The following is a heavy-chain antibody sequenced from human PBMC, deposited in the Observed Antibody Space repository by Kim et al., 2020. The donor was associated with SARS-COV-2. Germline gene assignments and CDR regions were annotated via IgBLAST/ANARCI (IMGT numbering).Heavy chain of an antibody. D-gene: IGHD6-13*01. V-gene: IGHV3-9*01. CDR3: VKGSVAGFLHGVYYFDS. CDR2: ISWNSGCS. Sequence: GGSLRLSCAASGFIFDDFAMYWVRRAPGRGLEWVASISWNSGCSSYADSVEGRFTISRDNAKNSLYLQMNSLTSDDTALYYCVKGSVAGFLHGVYYFDSWGQGTLVTVSS. CDR1: GFIFDDFA. J-gene: IGHJ4*02.